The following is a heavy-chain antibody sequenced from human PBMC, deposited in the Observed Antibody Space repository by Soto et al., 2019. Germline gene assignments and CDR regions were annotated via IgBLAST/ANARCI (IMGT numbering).Heavy chain of an antibody. D-gene: IGHD2-15*01. CDR1: GFTFSSYW. Sequence: LRLSCAASGFTFSSYWMHWVRQAPGKGLVWVSRINSDGSSTSYADSVKGRFTISRDNAKDTLYLQMNSLRAEDTAVYYCARAPRIYCSGGSCYRYYYYYYYMDVWGKGTTVTVSS. V-gene: IGHV3-74*01. J-gene: IGHJ6*03. CDR2: INSDGSST. CDR3: ARAPRIYCSGGSCYRYYYYYYYMDV.